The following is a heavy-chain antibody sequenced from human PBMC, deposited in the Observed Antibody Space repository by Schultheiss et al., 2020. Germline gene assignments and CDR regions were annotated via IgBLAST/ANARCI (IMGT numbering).Heavy chain of an antibody. Sequence: GSLRLSCTVSGGSVSCGSYYWSWIRQPPGKGLEWIGYIYYSGSTNYNPSLKSRVTISVDTSKNQFSLKLSSVTAADTAVYYCAREYYYDSSGYLYYFDYWGQGTLVTVSS. CDR3: AREYYYDSSGYLYYFDY. CDR1: GGSVSCGSYY. J-gene: IGHJ4*02. V-gene: IGHV4-61*01. CDR2: IYYSGST. D-gene: IGHD3-22*01.